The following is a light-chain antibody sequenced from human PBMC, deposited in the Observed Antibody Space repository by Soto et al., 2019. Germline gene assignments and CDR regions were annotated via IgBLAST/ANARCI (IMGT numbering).Light chain of an antibody. J-gene: IGKJ4*01. CDR3: QQYYTTPLT. CDR1: QSVLYSSNHKNY. Sequence: DIVMTQSPDSLAVSLGERATINCKSSQSVLYSSNHKNYLAWYQQKPGQPPKLLIYWASTRESGVPDRFSGSGSGTDFTLTISSLQAEDVAVYYCQQYYTTPLTFGGGNKVEIK. V-gene: IGKV4-1*01. CDR2: WAS.